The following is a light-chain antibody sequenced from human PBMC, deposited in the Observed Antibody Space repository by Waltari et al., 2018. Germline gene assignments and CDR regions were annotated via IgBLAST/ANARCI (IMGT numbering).Light chain of an antibody. V-gene: IGLV1-44*01. CDR2: INN. Sequence: QSVLTQPPSASGTPGHRVAISCSWTNSNLGHNPVRWYQQLPGTAPKLLIFINNQRPSGVPDRFSASKSGTSASLAISGLQSDDEADYYCAAWDDSLNVWVFGGGTKVTVL. CDR1: NSNLGHNP. J-gene: IGLJ3*02. CDR3: AAWDDSLNVWV.